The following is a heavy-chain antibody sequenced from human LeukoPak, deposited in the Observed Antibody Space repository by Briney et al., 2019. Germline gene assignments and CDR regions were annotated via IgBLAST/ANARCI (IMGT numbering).Heavy chain of an antibody. CDR1: GFTFSSYA. J-gene: IGHJ6*02. CDR3: AKSARLRYFDWLLSYYYYGMDV. V-gene: IGHV3-23*01. Sequence: PGGSLRLSCAASGFTFSSYAMSWVRQAPGKGLEWVSATSGSGGSTYYADSMKGRFTISRDNSKNTLYLQMNSLRAEDTAVYYCAKSARLRYFDWLLSYYYYGMDVWGQGTTVTVSS. CDR2: TSGSGGST. D-gene: IGHD3-9*01.